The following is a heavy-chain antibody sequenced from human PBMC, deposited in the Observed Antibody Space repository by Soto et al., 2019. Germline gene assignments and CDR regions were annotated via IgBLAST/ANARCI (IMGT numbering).Heavy chain of an antibody. V-gene: IGHV1-18*01. CDR1: GYTFTSYT. D-gene: IGHD2-2*02. Sequence: ASVNVSCKASGYTFTSYTVSWVRQAPGQGLEWVGWIGPSSGNTDSARNLQGRVTMTTDTSTSTAYMELRSLRSDDTAVYYCARHTGNFFESWGKGNMVDVSS. J-gene: IGHJ4*02. CDR2: IGPSSGNT. CDR3: ARHTGNFFES.